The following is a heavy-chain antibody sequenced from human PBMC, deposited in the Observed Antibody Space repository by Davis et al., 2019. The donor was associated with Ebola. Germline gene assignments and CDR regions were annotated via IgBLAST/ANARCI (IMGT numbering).Heavy chain of an antibody. CDR2: ISNSGST. CDR1: GGSISDYY. J-gene: IGHJ4*02. CDR3: ARSHSDWLLPFDY. Sequence: SETLSLTCTVSGGSISDYYWSWIRQTPGKGLEWIGHISNSGSTNHNPSLKSRVTISLDTSKNQFSLRLSSVTAADTAVYYCARSHSDWLLPFDYWGQGTLATVSS. V-gene: IGHV4-59*01. D-gene: IGHD3-9*01.